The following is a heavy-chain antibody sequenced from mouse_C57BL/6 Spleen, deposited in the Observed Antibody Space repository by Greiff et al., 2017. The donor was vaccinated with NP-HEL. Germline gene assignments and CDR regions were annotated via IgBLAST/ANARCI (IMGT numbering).Heavy chain of an antibody. V-gene: IGHV1-82*01. Sequence: QVQLQQSGPELVKPGASVKISCKASGYAFSSSWMNWVKQRPGKGLEWIGRIYPGDGDTNYNGKFKGKATLTADESSSTAYMQLSSLTSEDSAVYFCAREDYYGSPWFAYWGQGTLVTVSA. CDR2: IYPGDGDT. CDR1: GYAFSSSW. J-gene: IGHJ3*01. CDR3: AREDYYGSPWFAY. D-gene: IGHD1-1*01.